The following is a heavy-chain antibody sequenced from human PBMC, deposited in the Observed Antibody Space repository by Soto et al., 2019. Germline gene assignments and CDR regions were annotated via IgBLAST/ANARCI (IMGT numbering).Heavy chain of an antibody. CDR1: GFTFSSYA. V-gene: IGHV3-23*01. D-gene: IGHD3-9*01. CDR2: ISGSGGST. CDR3: AKEVSLRYYDILTGRFECWFDP. Sequence: GGSLRLSCAASGFTFSSYAMSWVRQAPGKGLEWVSAISGSGGSTYYADSVKGRFTISRDNSKNTLYLQMNSLRAEDTAVYYCAKEVSLRYYDILTGRFECWFDPWGQGTLVTVSS. J-gene: IGHJ5*02.